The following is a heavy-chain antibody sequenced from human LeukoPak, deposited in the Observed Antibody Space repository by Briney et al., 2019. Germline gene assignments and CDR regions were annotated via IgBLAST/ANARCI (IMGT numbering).Heavy chain of an antibody. V-gene: IGHV4-61*08. J-gene: IGHJ4*02. CDR3: ARTTQLWFLFDY. Sequence: SETLSLTCTVSGGSISSGGYSWSWIRQPPGKRLEWIGYIYSSGSTNYNPSLKSRVTISVDTSKNQFSLKLNSVTAADTAMYYCARTTQLWFLFDYWGQGTLVTVSS. D-gene: IGHD5-18*01. CDR1: GGSISSGGYS. CDR2: IYSSGST.